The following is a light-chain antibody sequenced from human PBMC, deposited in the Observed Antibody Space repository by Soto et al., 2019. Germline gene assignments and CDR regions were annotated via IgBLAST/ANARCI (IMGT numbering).Light chain of an antibody. J-gene: IGKJ1*01. Sequence: EIVMTQSPATLPVSPGERATLPCRASQSVSSNLAWYQQKPGQAPRLLIYGASTRATGIPARFSGSGSGTEFTPTLSSLQSEDFAVYYCQQYNNWPRTFGQGTKVELK. CDR3: QQYNNWPRT. CDR1: QSVSSN. CDR2: GAS. V-gene: IGKV3-15*01.